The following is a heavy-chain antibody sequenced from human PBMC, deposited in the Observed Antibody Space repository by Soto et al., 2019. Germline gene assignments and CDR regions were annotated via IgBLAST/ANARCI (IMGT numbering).Heavy chain of an antibody. CDR1: GYSFTSYW. V-gene: IGHV5-51*01. CDR2: IYPGDSDT. D-gene: IGHD3-10*01. J-gene: IGHJ6*03. Sequence: PEESLKISCKGSGYSFTSYWIGWVRQMPGKGLEWMGIIYPGDSDTRYSPSFQGQVTISADKSISTAYLQWTSLKASDTAMYNYVRRNTMVRGAAHDNYHMDVWGNGTTVTVS. CDR3: VRRNTMVRGAAHDNYHMDV.